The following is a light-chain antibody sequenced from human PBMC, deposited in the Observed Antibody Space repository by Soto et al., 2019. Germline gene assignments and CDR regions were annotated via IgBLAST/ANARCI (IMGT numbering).Light chain of an antibody. CDR2: GAS. CDR1: QSVSGSS. V-gene: IGKV3-20*01. CDR3: QQYDSSPSSFT. Sequence: EIVLTQSPGTLSLSPGERATLSCRASQSVSGSSLAWYQQKPGQAPRLLIYGASSRATGIPDRFSGSGSGPDFTLTINSLEPEDFAVYYCQQYDSSPSSFTFGPGTKVDIK. J-gene: IGKJ3*01.